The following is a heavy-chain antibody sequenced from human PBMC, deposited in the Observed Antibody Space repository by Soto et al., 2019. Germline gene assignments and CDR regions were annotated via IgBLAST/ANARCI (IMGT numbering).Heavy chain of an antibody. Sequence: QVQLVESGGGVVQPGRSLRLSCAASGFTFSSYGMHWVRQAPGKGLEWVAVISYDGSNKYYADSVKGRFTISRDNSKNTLYLQMNSLRAEDTAVYYCAKDPYGWNFDVGSWFDPWGQGTLVTVSS. CDR3: AKDPYGWNFDVGSWFDP. CDR2: ISYDGSNK. J-gene: IGHJ5*02. V-gene: IGHV3-30*18. CDR1: GFTFSSYG. D-gene: IGHD1-7*01.